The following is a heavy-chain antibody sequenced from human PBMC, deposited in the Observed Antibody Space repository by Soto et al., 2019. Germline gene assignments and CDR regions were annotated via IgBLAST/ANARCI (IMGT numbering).Heavy chain of an antibody. CDR1: GGSISSYY. D-gene: IGHD3-3*01. Sequence: SETLSLTCTVSGGSISSYYWSWIRQPAGKGLEWIGRIYTSGSTNYNPSLKSRVTMSVDTSKNQFSLKLSSVTAADTAVYYCARDSQLLEWSASYYGMDVWGQGTKVTVS. J-gene: IGHJ6*02. CDR3: ARDSQLLEWSASYYGMDV. CDR2: IYTSGST. V-gene: IGHV4-4*07.